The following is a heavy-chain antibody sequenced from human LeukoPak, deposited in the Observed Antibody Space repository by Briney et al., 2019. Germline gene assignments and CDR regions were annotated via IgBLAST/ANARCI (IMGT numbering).Heavy chain of an antibody. J-gene: IGHJ4*02. CDR2: INHSGST. D-gene: IGHD4-23*01. Sequence: SETLSLTCAVYGGSFSGYYWSWIRQPPGKGLEWIGEINHSGSTNYNPSLKSRVTISVDTSKNQLSLKLSSVTAADTAVYYCARSGGVGYGGLIDYWGQGTLVTVSS. CDR1: GGSFSGYY. V-gene: IGHV4-34*01. CDR3: ARSGGVGYGGLIDY.